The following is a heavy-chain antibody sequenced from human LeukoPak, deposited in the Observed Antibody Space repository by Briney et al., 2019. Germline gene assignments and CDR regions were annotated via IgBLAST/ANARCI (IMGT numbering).Heavy chain of an antibody. J-gene: IGHJ4*02. Sequence: PSETLSLTCTVSGGSIRTSAYYWAWIRQPPGRGLEWIATIYFTGSTYYNPSLKSRVTLSIDTSKNQSSLKLTSVTAADTSIYYCARLKYRAVTAIPRWGQGTLVTVSS. CDR2: IYFTGST. CDR3: ARLKYRAVTAIPR. D-gene: IGHD2-21*02. V-gene: IGHV4-39*01. CDR1: GGSIRTSAYY.